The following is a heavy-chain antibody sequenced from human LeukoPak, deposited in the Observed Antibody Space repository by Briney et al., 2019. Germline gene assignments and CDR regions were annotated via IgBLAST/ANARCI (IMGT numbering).Heavy chain of an antibody. CDR3: AKDFPSYYDSSGYLRTLHDY. V-gene: IGHV3-23*01. CDR2: ISGSCGST. CDR1: GFTFSSYA. D-gene: IGHD3-22*01. Sequence: GGSLRLSCAASGFTFSSYAMSWVRQAPGKGLEWVSAISGSCGSTYYADSVKGRFTISRDNSKNTLYLQMNSLRAEGTAVYYCAKDFPSYYDSSGYLRTLHDYWGQGTLVTVSS. J-gene: IGHJ4*02.